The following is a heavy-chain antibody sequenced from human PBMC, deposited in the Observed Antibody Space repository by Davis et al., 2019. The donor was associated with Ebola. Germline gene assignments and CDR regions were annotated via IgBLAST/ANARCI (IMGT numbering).Heavy chain of an antibody. V-gene: IGHV3-30*18. CDR1: GFTFSNYY. CDR3: AKGHPAYFDS. J-gene: IGHJ4*02. Sequence: GGSLRLSCAASGFTFSNYYMHWVRQSPGGGLEWLALIVYDGGNQLYADSVKGRFTISRDNSENTLYLQMTSLRPDDTAVYYCAKGHPAYFDSWGQGTLVTVSS. D-gene: IGHD2-21*01. CDR2: IVYDGGNQ.